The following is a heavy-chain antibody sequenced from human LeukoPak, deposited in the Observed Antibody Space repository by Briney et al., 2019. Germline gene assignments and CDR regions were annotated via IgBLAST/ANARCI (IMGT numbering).Heavy chain of an antibody. CDR2: ISSSSGYI. D-gene: IGHD3-22*01. CDR1: GFTFSRYS. V-gene: IGHV3-21*01. J-gene: IGHJ4*02. CDR3: ARPDYYDSSCYSFASYYFDY. Sequence: GGSLRLSCAASGFTFSRYSMYSVRHTPGKGVEWVSSISSSSGYIYYAHSVKSRFTISRDNTKNSLYLHMNTVRAEDTAVYYCARPDYYDSSCYSFASYYFDYWGQGTLVTVSS.